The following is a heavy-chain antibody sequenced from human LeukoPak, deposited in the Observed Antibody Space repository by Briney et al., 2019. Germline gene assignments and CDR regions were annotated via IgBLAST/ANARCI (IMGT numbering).Heavy chain of an antibody. CDR3: ARGGSRMFGGSGWFDP. CDR1: GGSISSGGYY. CDR2: IYYSGST. D-gene: IGHD3-10*02. Sequence: PSQTLSLTCTVSGGSISSGGYYWSWIRQHPGKGLEWIGYIYYSGSTYYNPSLKSRVTISVDTSKNQFSLKLSSVTAADTAVYYCARGGSRMFGGSGWFDPWGQGTLVTVSS. V-gene: IGHV4-31*03. J-gene: IGHJ5*02.